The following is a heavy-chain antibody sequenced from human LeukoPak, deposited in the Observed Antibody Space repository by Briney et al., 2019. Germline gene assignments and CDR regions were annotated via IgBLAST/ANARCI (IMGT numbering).Heavy chain of an antibody. CDR3: ARRVGGWELYWFDP. D-gene: IGHD4-23*01. V-gene: IGHV4-59*12. CDR2: IYYSGST. Sequence: SETLSLTCTVSGGSISSYYWSRIRQPPGKGLEWIGYIYYSGSTNYNPSLKSRVTISVDTSKNQFSLKLSSVTAADTAVYYCARRVGGWELYWFDPWGQGTLVTVSS. J-gene: IGHJ5*02. CDR1: GGSISSYY.